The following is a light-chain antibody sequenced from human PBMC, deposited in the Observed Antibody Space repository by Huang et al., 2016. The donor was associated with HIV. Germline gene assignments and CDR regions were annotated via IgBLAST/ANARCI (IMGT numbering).Light chain of an antibody. Sequence: ETVMTQSPVTLSVSPGDRAPLPCRSSQIVSSHLAWYQQKPGQAPRLLIYAASTWASGVPARFSGSGAGTDFTLTISTLQSEDSAVYYCQQYNDFRSTFGPGTRVEIK. CDR3: QQYNDFRST. V-gene: IGKV3-15*01. J-gene: IGKJ3*01. CDR2: AAS. CDR1: QIVSSH.